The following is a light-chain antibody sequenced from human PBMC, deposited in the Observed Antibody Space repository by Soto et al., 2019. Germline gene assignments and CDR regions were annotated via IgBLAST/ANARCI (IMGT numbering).Light chain of an antibody. J-gene: IGKJ5*01. V-gene: IGKV1-5*03. CDR3: QQHRTYPVT. CDR2: KAS. Sequence: DIQMTQSPSTLPAAIGDRVFITCRASQSVDSWLAWYQHKPGQAPKLLIYKASRLASGVPSRFSGGGSGTEFTLTINSLQPDDFATYYCQQHRTYPVTFGQGTRLEI. CDR1: QSVDSW.